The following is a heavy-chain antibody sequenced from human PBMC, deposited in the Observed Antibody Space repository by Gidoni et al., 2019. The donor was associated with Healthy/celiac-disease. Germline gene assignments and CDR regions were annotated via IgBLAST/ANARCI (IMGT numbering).Heavy chain of an antibody. CDR2: IYYSGST. V-gene: IGHV4-59*01. Sequence: QVQLQESGPGLVKPSETLSLTCTVPCGSISTYYRSWIRQPPGKGLEWIGYIYYSGSTNYNPSLKSRVTISVDTSKNQFSLKLSSVTAADTAVYYCARYYYYYGMDVWGQGTTVTVSS. J-gene: IGHJ6*02. CDR3: ARYYYYYGMDV. CDR1: CGSISTYY.